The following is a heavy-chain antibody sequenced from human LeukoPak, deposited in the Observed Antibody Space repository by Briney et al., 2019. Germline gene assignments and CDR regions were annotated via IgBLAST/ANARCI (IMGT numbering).Heavy chain of an antibody. D-gene: IGHD3-16*02. Sequence: ASVKVSCKASGYTFTSYGISWVRQAPGQGLEWMGWISAYNGNTNYAQKLQGRVTMTTDTSTSTAYMELRSLRSDDTAVYYCARGRDYVWGSHRVSPTGFDPWGQGTLVTVSS. CDR1: GYTFTSYG. CDR3: ARGRDYVWGSHRVSPTGFDP. J-gene: IGHJ5*02. V-gene: IGHV1-18*01. CDR2: ISAYNGNT.